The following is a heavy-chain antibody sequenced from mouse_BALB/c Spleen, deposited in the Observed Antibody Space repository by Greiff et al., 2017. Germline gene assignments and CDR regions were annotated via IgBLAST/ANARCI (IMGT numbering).Heavy chain of an antibody. D-gene: IGHD1-1*01. J-gene: IGHJ4*01. CDR1: GFTFSSYT. Sequence: EVQGVESGGGLVQPGGSLKLSCAASGFTFSSYTMSWVRQTPEKRLEWVAYISNGGGSTYYPDTVKGRFTISRDNAKNTLYLQMSSLKSEDTAMYYCARHEDYYGSSYYYAMDYWGQGTSVTVSS. CDR3: ARHEDYYGSSYYYAMDY. CDR2: ISNGGGST. V-gene: IGHV5-12-2*01.